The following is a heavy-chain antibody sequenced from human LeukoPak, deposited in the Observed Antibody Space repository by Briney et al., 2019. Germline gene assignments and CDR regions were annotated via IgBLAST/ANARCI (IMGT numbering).Heavy chain of an antibody. J-gene: IGHJ6*03. CDR3: AKDISYDPNYYMDV. CDR1: GFTFDDYT. CDR2: ISWDGGST. V-gene: IGHV3-43*01. Sequence: GGSLRLSCAASGFTFDDYTMHWVRQAPGKGLEWVSLISWDGGSTYYADSVKGRFTISRDNSKNSLYLQMNSLRTEDTALYYCAKDISYDPNYYMDVWGKGTTVTVSS. D-gene: IGHD5-12*01.